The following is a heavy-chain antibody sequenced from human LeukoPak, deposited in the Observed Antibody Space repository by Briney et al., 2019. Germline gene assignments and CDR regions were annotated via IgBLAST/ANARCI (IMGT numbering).Heavy chain of an antibody. J-gene: IGHJ4*02. Sequence: PSETLSLTCTVSGGSISSYYWSWIRQPPGKGLEWSGYINYSGSTNYNPSLKSRVTISVDTSKNQFSLKLSSVTAADTAVYYCARDGGSSWTYDYWGQGTLVTVSS. D-gene: IGHD6-13*01. CDR1: GGSISSYY. V-gene: IGHV4-59*01. CDR2: INYSGST. CDR3: ARDGGSSWTYDY.